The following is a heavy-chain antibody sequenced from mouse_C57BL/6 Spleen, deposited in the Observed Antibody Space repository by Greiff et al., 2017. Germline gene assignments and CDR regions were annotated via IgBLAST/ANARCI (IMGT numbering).Heavy chain of an antibody. D-gene: IGHD2-4*01. CDR1: GYTFTSYW. Sequence: VKLQQPGAELVMPGASVKLSCKASGYTFTSYWMHWVKQRPGQGLEWIGEIDPSDSYTNYNQKFKGKSTLTVDKSSSTAYMQLSSLTSEDSAVYYCARSGDYSYYFDYWGQGTTLTVAS. CDR3: ARSGDYSYYFDY. CDR2: IDPSDSYT. J-gene: IGHJ2*01. V-gene: IGHV1-69*01.